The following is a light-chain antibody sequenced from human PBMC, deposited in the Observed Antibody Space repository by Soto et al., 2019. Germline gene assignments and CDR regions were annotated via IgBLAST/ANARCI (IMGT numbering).Light chain of an antibody. CDR3: CSAAGGKTYV. CDR1: SSDVGGYKS. J-gene: IGLJ1*01. CDR2: EDR. V-gene: IGLV2-14*01. Sequence: QSVLTQPASVSGSPGQSIAITCTGSSSDVGGYKSVSWYQQHPGKAPKLLIYEDRNRPSGVSNRFSGSKSGSKASLTLSGLQSDDEAEYYCCSAAGGKTYVFGTGTKLTVL.